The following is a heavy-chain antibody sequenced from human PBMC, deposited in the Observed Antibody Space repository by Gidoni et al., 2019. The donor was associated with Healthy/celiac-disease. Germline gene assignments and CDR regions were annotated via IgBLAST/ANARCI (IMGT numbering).Heavy chain of an antibody. V-gene: IGHV4-39*01. J-gene: IGHJ4*02. CDR2: IYYSGST. CDR1: GGSISSSSYY. D-gene: IGHD6-19*01. CDR3: ARGSSGWFYYFDY. Sequence: ESGPGLVKPSETLSLTCTVSGGSISSSSYYWGWIRQPPGKGLEWIGSIYYSGSTYYNPSLKSRVTISVDTSKNQFSLKLSSVTAADTAVYYCARGSSGWFYYFDYWGQGTLVTVSS.